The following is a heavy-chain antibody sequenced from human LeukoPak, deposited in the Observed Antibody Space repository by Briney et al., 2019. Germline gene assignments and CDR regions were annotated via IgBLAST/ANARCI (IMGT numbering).Heavy chain of an antibody. CDR2: ISYDGSNK. V-gene: IGHV3-30*18. CDR3: AKVPASGSYYDGGDY. CDR1: GFTFSSYG. D-gene: IGHD3-10*01. Sequence: PGGSLRLSCAASGFTFSSYGMHWVRQAPGKGLEWVAVISYDGSNKYYADSVKGRFTISRDNSKNTLYLQMNSLRAEDTAVYYCAKVPASGSYYDGGDYWGQGTLVTVSS. J-gene: IGHJ4*02.